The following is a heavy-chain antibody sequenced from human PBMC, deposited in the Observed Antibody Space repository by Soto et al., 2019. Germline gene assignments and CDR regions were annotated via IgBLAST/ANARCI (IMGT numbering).Heavy chain of an antibody. J-gene: IGHJ4*02. Sequence: SLTCTVSGGSISSFYWSWIRQPPGKGLEWIGYIYYSGSTNYNPSLKSRVTISVDTSKNQLSLKLSSVTAADTAVYYCARRYGYYFDYWGQGTLVNVFS. CDR1: GGSISSFY. CDR3: ARRYGYYFDY. D-gene: IGHD4-17*01. V-gene: IGHV4-59*08. CDR2: IYYSGST.